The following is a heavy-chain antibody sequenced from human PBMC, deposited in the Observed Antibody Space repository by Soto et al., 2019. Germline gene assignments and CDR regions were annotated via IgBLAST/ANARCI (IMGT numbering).Heavy chain of an antibody. CDR3: AKDRDTWWFDP. D-gene: IGHD5-18*01. V-gene: IGHV3-23*01. J-gene: IGHJ5*02. CDR2: LSGSGGNT. Sequence: EVQLLESGGGFAQPGGSLRLSCAASGFTFIITAMSWVRQAPGKGLEWVSGLSGSGGNTYYADPVKGRFTISRDNSKNTLYLQTNSLRAEDTAVYYCAKDRDTWWFDPWGQGTLVTVSS. CDR1: GFTFIITA.